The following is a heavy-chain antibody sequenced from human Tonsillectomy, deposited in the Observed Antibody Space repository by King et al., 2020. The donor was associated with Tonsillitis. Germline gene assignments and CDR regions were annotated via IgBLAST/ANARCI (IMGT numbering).Heavy chain of an antibody. CDR3: ASSYSGNYYDGFDI. J-gene: IGHJ3*02. Sequence: VQLQQWGAGLLKPSETLSLTCAVYGGSFTDYYWNWIRQPPGKGLEWIGEINHSGSANYNPSLKSRVTISVDTSNSHFSLQLSSVTAADTAVYYCASSYSGNYYDGFDIWGQGTMVTVSS. CDR1: GGSFTDYY. CDR2: INHSGSA. V-gene: IGHV4-34*01. D-gene: IGHD1-26*01.